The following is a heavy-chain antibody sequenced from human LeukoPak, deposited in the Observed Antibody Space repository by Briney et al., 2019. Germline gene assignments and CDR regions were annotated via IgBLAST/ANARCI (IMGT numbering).Heavy chain of an antibody. D-gene: IGHD3-3*01. J-gene: IGHJ4*02. CDR3: ATAFWSGYYRDY. CDR2: FDPEDGET. Sequence: ASVKVSCKVSGYTLTELSMHWVRLAPGKGLEWMGGFDPEDGETIYAQKFQGRVTMTEDTSTDTAYMELSSLRSEDTAVYYCATAFWSGYYRDYWGQGTLVTVSS. CDR1: GYTLTELS. V-gene: IGHV1-24*01.